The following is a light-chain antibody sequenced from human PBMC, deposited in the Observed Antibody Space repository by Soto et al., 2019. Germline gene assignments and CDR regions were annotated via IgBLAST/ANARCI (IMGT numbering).Light chain of an antibody. CDR1: QSVSSN. CDR2: GAS. Sequence: EIVMTHSPATLSVSPWERATLSCRASQSVSSNLAWYQRKPGQAPRLLIYGASTRATGIPARFSGSGSGTEFTLTISSLQSEDFAVYYCQQYQNLWTFGQGTKVDIK. CDR3: QQYQNLWT. J-gene: IGKJ1*01. V-gene: IGKV3-15*01.